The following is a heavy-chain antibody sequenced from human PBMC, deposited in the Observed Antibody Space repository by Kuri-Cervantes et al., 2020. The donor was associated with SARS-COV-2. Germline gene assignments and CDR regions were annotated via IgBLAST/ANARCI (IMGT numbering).Heavy chain of an antibody. J-gene: IGHJ5*02. CDR1: GFTFSSYA. CDR3: ARAGYSSGWYPPNWFDP. D-gene: IGHD6-19*01. V-gene: IGHV3-30-3*01. CDR2: ISYDGSNK. Sequence: GGSLRLSCAASGFTFSSYAMHWVRQAPGKGLEWVAVISYDGSNKYYADSVKGRFTISRDNSKNTLYLQMNSLRAGDTAVYYCARAGYSSGWYPPNWFDPWGQGTLVTVSS.